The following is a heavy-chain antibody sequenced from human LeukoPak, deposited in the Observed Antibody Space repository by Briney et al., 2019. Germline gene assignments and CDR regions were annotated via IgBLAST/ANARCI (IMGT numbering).Heavy chain of an antibody. D-gene: IGHD6-13*01. V-gene: IGHV3-21*01. CDR2: ITSSSYI. CDR3: ATYPGIAAN. J-gene: IGHJ4*02. Sequence: PGGSLRLSCAASGFTFSIYSMSWVRQAPGKGLEWVSSITSSSYISYADSVQGRFTISRDNAKNSLYLQMNSLRAEDTAVYYCATYPGIAANWGQGTLVTVSS. CDR1: GFTFSIYS.